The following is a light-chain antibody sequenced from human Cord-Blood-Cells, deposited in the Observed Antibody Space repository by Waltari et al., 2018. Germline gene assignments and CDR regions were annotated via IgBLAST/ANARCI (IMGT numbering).Light chain of an antibody. Sequence: IQMPQSPSSLSASVGERVTIPCRASQSISSYLNWYQQKPGKAPKLLIYAASSLQSGVPSRFSGSGSGTDFTLTISSLQPEDFATYYCQQSYSTPLTFGGGTKVEIK. CDR2: AAS. J-gene: IGKJ4*01. CDR1: QSISSY. CDR3: QQSYSTPLT. V-gene: IGKV1-39*01.